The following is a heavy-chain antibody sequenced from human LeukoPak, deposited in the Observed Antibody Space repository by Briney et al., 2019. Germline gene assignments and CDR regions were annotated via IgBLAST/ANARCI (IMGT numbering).Heavy chain of an antibody. D-gene: IGHD1-26*01. Sequence: GGSLRLSCAASGFTFSSYAMSWVRQAPGKGLEWVSAIRGSGGSTYYADSVKGRFTISRDNSKNTLYLQMNSLRAEDTAVYYCAKVAGLYSGSYFGAFDIWGQGTMVTVSS. J-gene: IGHJ3*02. CDR3: AKVAGLYSGSYFGAFDI. CDR2: IRGSGGST. V-gene: IGHV3-23*01. CDR1: GFTFSSYA.